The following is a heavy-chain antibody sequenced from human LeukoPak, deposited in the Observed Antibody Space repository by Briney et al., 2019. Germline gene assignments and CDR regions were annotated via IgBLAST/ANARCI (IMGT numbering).Heavy chain of an antibody. CDR2: ISYDGSKE. CDR3: VRDRVFLSNWFDP. D-gene: IGHD3-10*01. J-gene: IGHJ5*02. Sequence: GRSLRLSCAASGFTFSSYAMNWVRQAPGKGLEWVAVISYDGSKEYYADSVKGRFTISRDNSKNTLYLQMNSLRAEDTAVYYCVRDRVFLSNWFDPWGQGTLVTVSS. V-gene: IGHV3-30*04. CDR1: GFTFSSYA.